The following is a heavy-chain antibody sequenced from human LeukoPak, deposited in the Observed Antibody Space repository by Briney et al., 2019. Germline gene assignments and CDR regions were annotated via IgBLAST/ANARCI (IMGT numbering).Heavy chain of an antibody. CDR3: AELGITMIGGV. CDR2: FSGSGGST. V-gene: IGHV3-23*01. D-gene: IGHD3-10*02. CDR1: GFTFNTYA. Sequence: GGSLRLSCAASGFTFNTYAMSWVRQPPGKGLEWVSAFSGSGGSTYYADSVKGRFTISRDNAKNSLYLQMNSLRAEDTAVYYCAELGITMIGGVWGKGTTVTISS. J-gene: IGHJ6*04.